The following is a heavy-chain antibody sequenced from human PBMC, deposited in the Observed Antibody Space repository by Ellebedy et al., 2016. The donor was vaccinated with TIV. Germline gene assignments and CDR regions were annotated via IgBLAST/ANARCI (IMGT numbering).Heavy chain of an antibody. J-gene: IGHJ4*02. Sequence: GESLKISCAASGFSFSDYGMHWVRQTPGKGLEWVAVISYDGRNKFYVDSVQGRFTISRDNSINTLYLQMSSLRDDDMAVYYCAKDMYARSSWFVFDFWGQGTLVTVSS. CDR1: GFSFSDYG. D-gene: IGHD2-8*01. V-gene: IGHV3-30*18. CDR2: ISYDGRNK. CDR3: AKDMYARSSWFVFDF.